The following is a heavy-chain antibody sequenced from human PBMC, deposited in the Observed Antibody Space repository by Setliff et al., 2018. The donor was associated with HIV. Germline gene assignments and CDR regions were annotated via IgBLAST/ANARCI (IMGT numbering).Heavy chain of an antibody. D-gene: IGHD1-26*01. CDR1: GYTFCSHG. V-gene: IGHV1-18*01. CDR3: AKDKTEGAMGH. CDR2: ISAYNGNT. J-gene: IGHJ4*02. Sequence: ASVKVSCKTSGYTFCSHGISWVRQAPGQGLEWMGWISAYNGNTNYAQKFQGRVTMTRDTSTNTAYMEVRSLRPDDTAVYYCAKDKTEGAMGHWGQGTLVTVSS.